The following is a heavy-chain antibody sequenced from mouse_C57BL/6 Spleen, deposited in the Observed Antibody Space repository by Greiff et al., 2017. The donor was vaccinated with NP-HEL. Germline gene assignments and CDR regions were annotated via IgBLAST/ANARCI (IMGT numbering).Heavy chain of an antibody. CDR3: TDYYDYEAWFAY. CDR2: IRLKSDNYAT. D-gene: IGHD2-4*01. V-gene: IGHV6-3*01. Sequence: EVKLVESGGGLVQPGGSMKLSCVASGFTFSNYWMNWVRQSPEKGLEWVAQIRLKSDNYATHYAESVKGRFTISRDDSKSSVYLQMNNLRAEDTGIYYCTDYYDYEAWFAYWGQGTLVTVSA. J-gene: IGHJ3*01. CDR1: GFTFSNYW.